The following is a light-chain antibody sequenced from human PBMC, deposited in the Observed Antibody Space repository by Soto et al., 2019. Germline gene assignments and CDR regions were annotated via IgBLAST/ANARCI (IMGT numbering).Light chain of an antibody. J-gene: IGKJ3*01. Sequence: EIVLTQCPGTLSLSPGERATLSCRASQSVSTTYLTWYQQKPGQAPRLLVYGPSSRATGVPDRFSGSGSGSDFTLTISRLEPEDFAVYYCQQYGSSPLFTFGPRTRVDFK. CDR3: QQYGSSPLFT. V-gene: IGKV3-20*01. CDR2: GPS. CDR1: QSVSTTY.